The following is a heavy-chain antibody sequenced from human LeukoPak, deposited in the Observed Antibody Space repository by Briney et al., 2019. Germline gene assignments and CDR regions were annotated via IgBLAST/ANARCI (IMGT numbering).Heavy chain of an antibody. J-gene: IGHJ5*02. CDR2: IYDSGST. CDR3: ARRSPAEKYDYVWGSYRLNWFDP. D-gene: IGHD3-16*02. CDR1: GGSISSYY. V-gene: IGHV4-59*08. Sequence: PSETLSLTCTVSGGSISSYYWSWIRQPPGKGLEWIGYIYDSGSTNYNPSLKSRVTISVDTSKNQFSLKLSSVTAADTAVYYCARRSPAEKYDYVWGSYRLNWFDPWGQGTLVTVSS.